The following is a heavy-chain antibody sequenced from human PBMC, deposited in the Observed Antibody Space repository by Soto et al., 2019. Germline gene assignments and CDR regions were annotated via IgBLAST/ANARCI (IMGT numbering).Heavy chain of an antibody. CDR2: IYYSGST. J-gene: IGHJ4*02. D-gene: IGHD5-12*01. V-gene: IGHV4-30-4*01. Sequence: QEQLQESGPGLVKPSQTLSLTCTVSGGSISSGDYYWSWIRQPPGKGLEWIGYIYYSGSTYYNPSLKSRVTISVDTSKNQFSLKLSSVTAADTAVYYCARGLEMATIHFDYWGQGTLVTVSS. CDR3: ARGLEMATIHFDY. CDR1: GGSISSGDYY.